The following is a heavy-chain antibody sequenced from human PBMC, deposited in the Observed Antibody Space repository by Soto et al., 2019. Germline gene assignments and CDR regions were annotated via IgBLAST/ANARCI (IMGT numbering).Heavy chain of an antibody. CDR1: GGSFSGYY. Sequence: SETLSLTCAVYGGSFSGYYWSWIRQPPGKGLEWIGEINHSGSTNYNPSLKSRVTISVDTSKNQFSLKLSSVTAADTAVYYCARGAPFQAPARIAARAEYFQHWGQGTLVTVSS. J-gene: IGHJ1*01. CDR2: INHSGST. CDR3: ARGAPFQAPARIAARAEYFQH. D-gene: IGHD6-6*01. V-gene: IGHV4-34*01.